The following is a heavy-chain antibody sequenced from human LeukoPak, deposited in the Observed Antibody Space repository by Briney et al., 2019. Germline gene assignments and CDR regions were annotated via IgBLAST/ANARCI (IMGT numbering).Heavy chain of an antibody. D-gene: IGHD3-10*01. CDR3: ARGRFGDPLNY. CDR2: IRYDGRNK. Sequence: GGSLRLSCAASGFTFSSYGMHWVRQAPGKGLEWVAFIRYDGRNKYYADSVKGRFTISRDNSKNTVDLLMHSVTAEDTALYYCARGRFGDPLNYWGQGTLVTVSS. J-gene: IGHJ4*02. CDR1: GFTFSSYG. V-gene: IGHV3-30*02.